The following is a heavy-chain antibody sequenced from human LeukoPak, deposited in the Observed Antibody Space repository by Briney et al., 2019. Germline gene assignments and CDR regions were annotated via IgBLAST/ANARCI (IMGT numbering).Heavy chain of an antibody. J-gene: IGHJ4*02. CDR3: ARRYYYDSSGYLGFDY. Sequence: PGGSLRLSCAASGFTVSNNYMSWVRQPPGKGLEWIGEIYHSGSTNYNPSLKSRVTISVDKSKNQFSLKLSSVTAADTAVYYCARRYYYDSSGYLGFDYWGQGTLVTVSS. V-gene: IGHV4-4*02. D-gene: IGHD3-22*01. CDR1: GFTVSNNY. CDR2: IYHSGST.